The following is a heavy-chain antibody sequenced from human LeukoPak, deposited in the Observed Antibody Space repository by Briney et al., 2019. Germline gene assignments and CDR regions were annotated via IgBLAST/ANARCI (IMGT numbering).Heavy chain of an antibody. J-gene: IGHJ4*02. CDR2: ISTSSTYI. CDR3: ARNRIIGDYEFDY. Sequence: GGSLRLSCAASGFTFSSYGMSWVRQAPGKGLEWVSSISTSSTYIYYADSVKGRFTTSRDNAKNSLDLQMNSLRAEDTAVYYCARNRIIGDYEFDYWGQGTLVTVSS. CDR1: GFTFSSYG. D-gene: IGHD4-17*01. V-gene: IGHV3-21*01.